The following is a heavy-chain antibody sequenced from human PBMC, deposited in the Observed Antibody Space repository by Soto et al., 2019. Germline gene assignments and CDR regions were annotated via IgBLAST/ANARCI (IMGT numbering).Heavy chain of an antibody. Sequence: ASVKVSCKASVYIFTNYGIIWVRPAPGQGLEWMGWISAYNGDTDYAQKFQGRLTLTQDTSTDTAYMELSNLRSDDTAVYYCATESNSRELLIRPHFDSWGRGTLVTVSS. CDR1: VYIFTNYG. V-gene: IGHV1-18*04. CDR3: ATESNSRELLIRPHFDS. D-gene: IGHD3-10*01. CDR2: ISAYNGDT. J-gene: IGHJ4*02.